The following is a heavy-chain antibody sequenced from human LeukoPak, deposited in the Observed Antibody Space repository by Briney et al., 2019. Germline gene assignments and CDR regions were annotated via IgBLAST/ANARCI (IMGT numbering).Heavy chain of an antibody. V-gene: IGHV3-30-3*01. CDR2: ISYDGSNK. J-gene: IGHJ4*02. Sequence: GGSLRLSRAASGFTFSSYAMHWVRQAPGKGLEWVAVISYDGSNKYYADSVKGRFTISRDNSKNTLYLQMNSLRAEDTAVYYCARVPTGYYDFWSLDYWGQGTLVTVSS. CDR3: ARVPTGYYDFWSLDY. D-gene: IGHD3-3*01. CDR1: GFTFSSYA.